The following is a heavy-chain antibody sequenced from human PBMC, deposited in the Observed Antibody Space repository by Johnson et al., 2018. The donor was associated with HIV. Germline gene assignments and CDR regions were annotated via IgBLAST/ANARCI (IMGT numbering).Heavy chain of an antibody. V-gene: IGHV3-20*04. D-gene: IGHD1-26*01. CDR2: INWNGGST. CDR3: ARVLVAADYAFDI. Sequence: VQLVESGGGVVRPGGSLRLSCAASGFTFDDYGMSWVRQAPGKGLEWVSGINWNGGSTGYEDSVKGRFTISRDNAKKSRSLQMNSLRADDTALYYCARVLVAADYAFDIWGQGTMVTVSS. J-gene: IGHJ3*02. CDR1: GFTFDDYG.